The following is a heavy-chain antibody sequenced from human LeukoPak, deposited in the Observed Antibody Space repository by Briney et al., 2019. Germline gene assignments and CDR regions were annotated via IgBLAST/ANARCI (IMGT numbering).Heavy chain of an antibody. CDR2: INHSGST. V-gene: IGHV4-34*01. D-gene: IGHD3-10*01. CDR3: ARGYRLLRYYYGSGSYLDY. Sequence: SETLSLTCAVYGGSFSGYYWSWIRQPLGKGLEWLGEINHSGSTNYNPSLKSRVTISVDTSKNQFYLKLSSVTAADTAVYYCARGYRLLRYYYGSGSYLDYWGQGTLVTVSS. J-gene: IGHJ4*02. CDR1: GGSFSGYY.